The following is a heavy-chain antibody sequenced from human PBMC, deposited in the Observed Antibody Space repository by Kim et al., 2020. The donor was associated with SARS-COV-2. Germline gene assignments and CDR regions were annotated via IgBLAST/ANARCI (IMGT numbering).Heavy chain of an antibody. Sequence: GGSLRLSCAASGFTFSNAWMSWVRQAPGKGLEWVGRIKSKTDGGTTEDAVPGKGRFTSARDETKKTLQLQRNRLKNKDTAVYSCNTESRPGSGNYFPYY. CDR1: GFTFSNAW. CDR3: NTESRPGSGNYFPYY. V-gene: IGHV3-15*01. J-gene: IGHJ6*01. CDR2: IKSKTDGGTT. D-gene: IGHD3-10*01.